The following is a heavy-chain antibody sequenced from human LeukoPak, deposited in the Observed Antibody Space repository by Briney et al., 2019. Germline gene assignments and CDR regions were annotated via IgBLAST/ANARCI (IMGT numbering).Heavy chain of an antibody. V-gene: IGHV3-23*01. J-gene: IGHJ4*02. Sequence: GGSLRLSCAASGFTFSSYAVSWVRQAPGKGLECVSPINGNGGSTDYADSVKGRFTNSRDNSKNTLYLQMNSLRAEDTAVYYCAKLGKTARFHIFPYYFDYWGQGTLVTVSS. CDR2: INGNGGST. CDR1: GFTFSSYA. D-gene: IGHD6-6*01. CDR3: AKLGKTARFHIFPYYFDY.